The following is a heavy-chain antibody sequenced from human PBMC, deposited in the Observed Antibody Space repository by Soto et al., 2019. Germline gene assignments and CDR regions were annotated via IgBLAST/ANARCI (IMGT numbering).Heavy chain of an antibody. J-gene: IGHJ4*02. Sequence: GSLKISCAASGFTFSNYAMSWVRQAPGKGLEWVSAISGSGDSTFYADSVKGRFTISRSNSKNTLYLQMNSLRVEDTAVYFCAKDLYDSSGYLDHWGQGTLVTVSS. CDR1: GFTFSNYA. CDR2: ISGSGDST. D-gene: IGHD3-22*01. V-gene: IGHV3-23*01. CDR3: AKDLYDSSGYLDH.